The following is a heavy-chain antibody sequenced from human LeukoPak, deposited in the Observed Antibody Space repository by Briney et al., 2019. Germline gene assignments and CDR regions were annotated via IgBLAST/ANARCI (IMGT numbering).Heavy chain of an antibody. D-gene: IGHD6-19*01. CDR2: IYYSGST. CDR1: GGSISSYY. CDR3: ARVLGSSGWNWFDP. J-gene: IGHJ5*02. V-gene: IGHV4-59*01. Sequence: KPSETLSLTCTVSGGSISSYYWSWIRQPPGKGLEWIGYIYYSGSTNYNPSLKSRVTISVDTSKNQFSLKLSSVTAADTAVYYCARVLGSSGWNWFDPWGQGTLVTVSS.